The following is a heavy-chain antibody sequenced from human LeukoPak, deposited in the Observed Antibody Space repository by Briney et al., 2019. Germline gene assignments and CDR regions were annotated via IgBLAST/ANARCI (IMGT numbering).Heavy chain of an antibody. J-gene: IGHJ3*02. V-gene: IGHV4-59*12. CDR2: IYYSGST. D-gene: IGHD1-26*01. CDR1: GGSISSYY. Sequence: SETLSLTCTVSGGSISSYYWSWIRQPPGKGLEWIGYIYYSGSTYYNPSLKSRVTISVDTSKNQFSLKLSSVTAADTAVYYCARAGAANGDAFDIWGQGTMVTVSS. CDR3: ARAGAANGDAFDI.